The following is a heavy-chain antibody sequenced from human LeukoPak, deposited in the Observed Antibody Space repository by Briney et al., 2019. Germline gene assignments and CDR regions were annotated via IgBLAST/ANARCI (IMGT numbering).Heavy chain of an antibody. J-gene: IGHJ3*02. D-gene: IGHD2-21*02. V-gene: IGHV3-23*01. CDR2: ISGSGGST. CDR3: AKNWGSMVVTAIQPPFDI. Sequence: GGSLTLSCAASGFTFSSYGMSWVRQAPGKGLEWVSAISGSGGSTYYADSVKGRFTISRDNSKNTLYLQMNSLRAEDTAVYYCAKNWGSMVVTAIQPPFDIWGQGTMVTVSS. CDR1: GFTFSSYG.